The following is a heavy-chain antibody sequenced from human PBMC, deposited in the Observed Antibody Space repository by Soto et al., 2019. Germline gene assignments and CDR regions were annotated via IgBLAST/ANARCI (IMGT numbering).Heavy chain of an antibody. CDR1: GGTFSSYA. CDR2: IIPIFGTA. V-gene: IGHV1-69*13. Sequence: GASVKVSCKASGGTFSSYAISWVRQAPGQGLEWMGGIIPIFGTANYAQKFQGRVTITADESTSTAYMELSSLRSEDTAVYYCARDAGIAARRLDYWGQGTLVTVSS. D-gene: IGHD6-6*01. CDR3: ARDAGIAARRLDY. J-gene: IGHJ4*02.